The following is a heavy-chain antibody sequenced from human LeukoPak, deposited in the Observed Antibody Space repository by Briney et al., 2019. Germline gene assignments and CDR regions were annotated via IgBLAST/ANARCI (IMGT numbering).Heavy chain of an antibody. D-gene: IGHD2-15*01. CDR3: ARYYCSGGSCYPSWFDP. J-gene: IGHJ5*02. CDR1: GYTFTSYG. Sequence: ASVKVSCEASGYTFTSYGISWVRQAPGQGLEWMGWISAYNGNTNYAQKLQGRVTMTTDTSTSTAYMELRSLRSDDTAVYYCARYYCSGGSCYPSWFDPWGQGTLVTVSS. V-gene: IGHV1-18*01. CDR2: ISAYNGNT.